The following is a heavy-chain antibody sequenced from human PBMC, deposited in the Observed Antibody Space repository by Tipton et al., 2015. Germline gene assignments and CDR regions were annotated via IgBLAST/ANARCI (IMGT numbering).Heavy chain of an antibody. D-gene: IGHD6-19*01. CDR3: ARQSGESSGWPSAFDI. CDR1: SDSISKYY. CDR2: IQYSGST. Sequence: TLSLTCSVSSDSISKYYWSWIRQPPGKELEWIGYIQYSGSTNYNPSLKSRVTISVDTSKNQFSLKLSSVTAADTAVYYCARQSGESSGWPSAFDIWGQGTMVTVS. V-gene: IGHV4-59*08. J-gene: IGHJ3*02.